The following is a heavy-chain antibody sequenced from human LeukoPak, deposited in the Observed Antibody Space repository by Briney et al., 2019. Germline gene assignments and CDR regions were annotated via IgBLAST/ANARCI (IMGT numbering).Heavy chain of an antibody. Sequence: SETLSLTCTVSGYSIINTFYWGWIRQSPGKGLEWIGSIHHSGSRFESGSTHYNPSLKSRVTVSADTSKNQFSLTLRSVTAADTAVYFCAGNVTSGFFSDWGLGILVTVSS. J-gene: IGHJ1*01. D-gene: IGHD2-2*01. CDR3: AGNVTSGFFSD. CDR1: GYSIINTFY. CDR2: IHHSGSRFESGST. V-gene: IGHV4-38-2*02.